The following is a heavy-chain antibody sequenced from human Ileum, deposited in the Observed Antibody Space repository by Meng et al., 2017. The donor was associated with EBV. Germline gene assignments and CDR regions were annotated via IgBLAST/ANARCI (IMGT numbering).Heavy chain of an antibody. Sequence: QVQLHESGPRLVKPSGSLSLTCSVSDDSTIRSNWWSWVRQPPGKGLEWIGEILHAGVTNYNPSLKSRVSMSVDRSRIQASLNLNSVTAADTAIYYCARGEDYTWDVWGQGIQVTVSS. CDR3: ARGEDYTWDV. D-gene: IGHD3-16*01. V-gene: IGHV4-4*02. CDR2: ILHAGVT. J-gene: IGHJ4*02. CDR1: DDSTIRSNW.